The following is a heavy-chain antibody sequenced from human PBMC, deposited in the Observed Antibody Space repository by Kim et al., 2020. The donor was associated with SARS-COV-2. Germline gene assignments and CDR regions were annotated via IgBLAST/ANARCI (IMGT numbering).Heavy chain of an antibody. CDR3: SRCVRSGSYPYYYYAMDV. CDR1: GFTFNNYW. D-gene: IGHD1-26*01. J-gene: IGHJ6*02. V-gene: IGHV3-74*01. CDR2: ISSDVSTS. Sequence: GGSLRLSCEASGFTFNNYWVHWVRQVPGKGLVWVSRISSDVSTSNYADSVQGRFTISKDNAKNTLYLKMNSLRAEETAVYYCSRCVRSGSYPYYYYAMDVWGQGTTVTVSS.